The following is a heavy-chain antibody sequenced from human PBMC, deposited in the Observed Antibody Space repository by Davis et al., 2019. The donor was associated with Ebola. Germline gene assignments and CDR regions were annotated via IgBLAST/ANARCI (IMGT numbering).Heavy chain of an antibody. CDR1: GGTFSSYA. J-gene: IGHJ6*02. D-gene: IGHD1-14*01. CDR2: MNPNSGNT. V-gene: IGHV1-8*02. Sequence: ASVKVSCKASGGTFSSYAINWVRQATGHGLEWMGWMNPNSGNTGYVEKFQGRVTMTRNTSTSTAYMELSSLRSEDTAVYYCVRSGVRGYYNGMDVWGQGTTVSVSS. CDR3: VRSGVRGYYNGMDV.